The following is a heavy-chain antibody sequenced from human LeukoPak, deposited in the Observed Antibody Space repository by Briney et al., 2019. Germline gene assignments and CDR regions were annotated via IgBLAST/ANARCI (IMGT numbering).Heavy chain of an antibody. V-gene: IGHV3-23*01. CDR2: ISGGGGST. J-gene: IGHJ3*02. CDR3: ARDGWELLLWGAFDI. D-gene: IGHD1-26*01. Sequence: PGGSLRLSCAASGFTFSSYAINWVRQAPGKGLEWVSAISGGGGSTYYADSVKGRFTISRDNAKNSLYLQMNSLRAEDTAVYYCARDGWELLLWGAFDIWGQGTMVTVSS. CDR1: GFTFSSYA.